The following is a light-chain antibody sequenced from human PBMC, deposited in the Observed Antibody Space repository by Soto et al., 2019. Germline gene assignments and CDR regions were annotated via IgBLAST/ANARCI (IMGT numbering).Light chain of an antibody. Sequence: DIRLTQSPSSLSASLGDRVTITCRASQSISTFLSWYQHRRGEAPRLLMYDASSLQSGVPARFSGGGSGTECTLTISSLQPEDLATYYCQQSHSAVWTFGQGTKVEI. CDR1: QSISTF. J-gene: IGKJ1*01. CDR2: DAS. CDR3: QQSHSAVWT. V-gene: IGKV1-39*01.